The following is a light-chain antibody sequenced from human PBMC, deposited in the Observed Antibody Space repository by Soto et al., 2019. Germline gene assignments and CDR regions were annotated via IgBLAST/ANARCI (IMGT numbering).Light chain of an antibody. CDR3: SAYTARSTLV. Sequence: QSALTQPASVSGSAGQSITISCSGTMRDVRAYNLVSWYQQHPGTAPKLIIYEVRNRPSGISSRFSGSRPGNTASLTISGLQSEDEGDYYCSAYTARSTLVFGGGTKVTVL. CDR1: MRDVRAYNL. J-gene: IGLJ3*02. CDR2: EVR. V-gene: IGLV2-14*01.